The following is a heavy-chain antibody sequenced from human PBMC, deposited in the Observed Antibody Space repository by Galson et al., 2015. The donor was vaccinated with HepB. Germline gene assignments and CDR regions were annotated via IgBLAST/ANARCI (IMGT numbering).Heavy chain of an antibody. CDR1: GFTLRRFG. J-gene: IGHJ4*02. V-gene: IGHV3-23*01. Sequence: SLRLSCAASGFTLRRFGMHWVRRAPGKGLEWVSSISGSAATTYHADPVKGRFTISRDNFKDTLYLQMNSLRVEDTAIYYCARDLALGTTIISDYWGQGTLVTVSS. D-gene: IGHD1-7*01. CDR2: ISGSAATT. CDR3: ARDLALGTTIISDY.